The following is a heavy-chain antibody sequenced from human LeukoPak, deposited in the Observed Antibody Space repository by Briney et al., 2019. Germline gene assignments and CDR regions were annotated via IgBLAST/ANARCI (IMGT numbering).Heavy chain of an antibody. CDR3: ASLTYYDFWSGSYYMDV. V-gene: IGHV4-38-2*01. CDR2: LYHSGCT. J-gene: IGHJ6*03. Sequence: SHTLFLTVSVPASPFLTGCYWSWTPQTPGTRLERIGRLYHSGCTYYNPTLKSRVTISVDTSKNQFSLKLSSVTAADTAVYYCASLTYYDFWSGSYYMDVWGKGTTVTVSS. CDR1: ASPFLTGCY. D-gene: IGHD3-3*01.